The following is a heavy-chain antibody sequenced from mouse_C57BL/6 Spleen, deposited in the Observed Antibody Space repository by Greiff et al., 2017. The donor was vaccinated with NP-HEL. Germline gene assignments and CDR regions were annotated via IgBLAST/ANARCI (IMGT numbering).Heavy chain of an antibody. V-gene: IGHV5-16*01. CDR1: GFTFSDYY. Sequence: EVMLVESEGGLVQPGSSMKLSCTASGFTFSDYYMAWVRQVPEKGLEWVANINYDGSSTYYLDSLKSRFIISRDNAKNILYLQMSSLKSEDTATYYCARELRSAMDYWGQGTSVTVSS. CDR3: ARELRSAMDY. CDR2: INYDGSST. D-gene: IGHD2-4*01. J-gene: IGHJ4*01.